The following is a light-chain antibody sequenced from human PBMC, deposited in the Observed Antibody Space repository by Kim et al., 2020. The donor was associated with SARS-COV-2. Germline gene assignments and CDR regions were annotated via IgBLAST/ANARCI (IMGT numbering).Light chain of an antibody. J-gene: IGLJ2*01. CDR1: KLGDKY. V-gene: IGLV3-1*01. CDR3: QSWDSSTVV. CDR2: QDS. Sequence: SYELTQPPSVSVSPGQTASISCSGDKLGDKYACWYQQKPGQSPVLVIYQDSQRPSGIPERFSGSNSGNTATLTISGTQAMDEADYYRQSWDSSTVV.